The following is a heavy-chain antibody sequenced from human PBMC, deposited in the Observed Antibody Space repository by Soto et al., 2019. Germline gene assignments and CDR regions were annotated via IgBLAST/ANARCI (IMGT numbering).Heavy chain of an antibody. CDR3: AREDIVVVGPVAFDI. CDR2: IYPGDSDT. V-gene: IGHV5-51*01. CDR1: GYSFTSYW. J-gene: IGHJ3*02. D-gene: IGHD2-15*01. Sequence: PGESLKISCKGSGYSFTSYWIGWVRQMPGKGLEWMGIIYPGDSDTRYSPSFQGQVTISADKSISTAYLQWSSLKASDTAMYYCAREDIVVVGPVAFDIWGQGTMVTVSS.